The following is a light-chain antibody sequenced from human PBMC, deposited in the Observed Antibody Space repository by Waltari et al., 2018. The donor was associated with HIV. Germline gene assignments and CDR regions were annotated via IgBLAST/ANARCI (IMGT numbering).Light chain of an antibody. CDR3: CSYAGSSTLV. V-gene: IGLV2-23*02. CDR1: SSDVGSYNL. J-gene: IGLJ2*01. CDR2: EVT. Sequence: QSALTQPASVSGSPGQSITISCPGTSSDVGSYNLVSWYQQHPGKAPKLMIYEVTKRPSGVSNRFSSSKSGNTASLTISGLQAEDEADYFCCSYAGSSTLVFGGGTKLTVL.